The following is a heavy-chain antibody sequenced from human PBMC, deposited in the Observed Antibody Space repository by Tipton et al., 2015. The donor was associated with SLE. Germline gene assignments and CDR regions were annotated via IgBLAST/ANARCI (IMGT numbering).Heavy chain of an antibody. Sequence: LRLSCTVSGGSISSSSYYWGWIRQPPGKGLEWIGSIYYSGSTYYNPSLKSRVTISVDTSKNQFSLKLSSVTAADTAVYYCARRRGAVDYWGQGTLVTVSS. J-gene: IGHJ4*02. V-gene: IGHV4-39*01. CDR3: ARRRGAVDY. D-gene: IGHD3-10*01. CDR1: GGSISSSSYY. CDR2: IYYSGST.